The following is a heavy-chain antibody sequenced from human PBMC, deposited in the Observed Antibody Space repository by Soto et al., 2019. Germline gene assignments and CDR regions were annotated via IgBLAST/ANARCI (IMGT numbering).Heavy chain of an antibody. CDR3: ASINLGHSGIPTLDY. Sequence: SETLSLTCTVSGGSISSGGYYWSWIRQHPGKGLEWIGYIYYSGSTYYNPSLKSRVNISVDTSKKQFSLKLSSVTAADTAVYYCASINLGHSGIPTLDYWGQGTLVTVSS. D-gene: IGHD1-26*01. CDR2: IYYSGST. V-gene: IGHV4-31*03. CDR1: GGSISSGGYY. J-gene: IGHJ4*02.